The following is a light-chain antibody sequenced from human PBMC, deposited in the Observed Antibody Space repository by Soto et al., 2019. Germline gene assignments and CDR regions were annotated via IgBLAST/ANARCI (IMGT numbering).Light chain of an antibody. CDR1: QSISSW. CDR2: DAS. J-gene: IGKJ1*01. CDR3: QQYNSYSPWT. Sequence: DIQMTQSPSTLSASVGDRVTITCRASQSISSWLAWYQQKPGKAPKLLIYDASSLESGVPSRFSGSGSGTDFTLTISSLQPDDFATYYCQQYNSYSPWTFGQGTKVEI. V-gene: IGKV1-5*01.